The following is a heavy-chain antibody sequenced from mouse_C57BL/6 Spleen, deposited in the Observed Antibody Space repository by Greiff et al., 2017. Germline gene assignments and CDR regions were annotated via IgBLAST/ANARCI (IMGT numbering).Heavy chain of an antibody. D-gene: IGHD2-5*01. CDR2: IWGVGST. Sequence: VMLVESGPGLVAPSQSLSITCTVSGFSLTSYGVDWVRQSPGKGLEWLGVIWGVGSTNYNSALKSRLSISKDNSKSQVFLKMNSLQTDDTAMYYCARSNYENAMDYWGQGTSVTVSS. CDR1: GFSLTSYG. J-gene: IGHJ4*01. CDR3: ARSNYENAMDY. V-gene: IGHV2-6*01.